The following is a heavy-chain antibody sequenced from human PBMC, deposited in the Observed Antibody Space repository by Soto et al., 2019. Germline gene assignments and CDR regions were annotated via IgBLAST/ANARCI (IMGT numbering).Heavy chain of an antibody. CDR3: ARGRTYYYGSGDEAFFDI. V-gene: IGHV4-59*01. Sequence: NPSETLSLTCTVSGGSISSYYWSWIRQPPGKGLEWIGYIYYSGSTNYNPSLKSRVTISVDTSKNQFSLKLSSVTAADTAVYYCARGRTYYYGSGDEAFFDIWGQGTMVTVSS. J-gene: IGHJ3*02. CDR2: IYYSGST. CDR1: GGSISSYY. D-gene: IGHD3-10*01.